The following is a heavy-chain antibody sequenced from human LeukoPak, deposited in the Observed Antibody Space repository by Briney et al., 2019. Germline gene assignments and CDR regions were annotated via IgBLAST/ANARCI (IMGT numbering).Heavy chain of an antibody. CDR3: ARKYYYDSSGYYYDAFDI. CDR1: GYTFTGYY. D-gene: IGHD3-22*01. V-gene: IGHV1-2*02. J-gene: IGHJ3*02. CDR2: INPNSGGT. Sequence: ASVKVSCKASGYTFTGYYMHWVRQAPGQGLEWMGWINPNSGGTNYAQKFQGRVTMTRDTSISTAYMELSRLRSDDTAVYYCARKYYYDSSGYYYDAFDIWGQGTMVTVSS.